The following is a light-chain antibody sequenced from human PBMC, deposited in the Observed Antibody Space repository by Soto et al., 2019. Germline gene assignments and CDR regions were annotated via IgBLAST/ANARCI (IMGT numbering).Light chain of an antibody. Sequence: QSALTQPASVSGSPGQSITISCTGSSTDVGGYNSVSWYQQHPGKVPKLVIYDVINRPSGISNRFSGSKSGNTASLTISGLQAEDEAHYYCSSYTSISASVFFGGGTKLTVL. CDR3: SSYTSISASVF. CDR1: STDVGGYNS. J-gene: IGLJ2*01. CDR2: DVI. V-gene: IGLV2-14*03.